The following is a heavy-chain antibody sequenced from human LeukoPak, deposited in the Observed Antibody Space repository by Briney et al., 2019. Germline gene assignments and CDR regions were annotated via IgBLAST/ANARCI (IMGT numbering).Heavy chain of an antibody. CDR1: GYRFTAYY. J-gene: IGHJ4*02. CDR2: VNPISGDT. Sequence: ASVKVSCKASGYRFTAYYMHWVRQTPGQGLEWVGWVNPISGDTKYAQKLQDRVTMTRDTSITTAYMELSGLRSDDTAVYYCASFLPASGTNSWGQGTLVTVSS. CDR3: ASFLPASGTNS. V-gene: IGHV1-2*02. D-gene: IGHD2-2*01.